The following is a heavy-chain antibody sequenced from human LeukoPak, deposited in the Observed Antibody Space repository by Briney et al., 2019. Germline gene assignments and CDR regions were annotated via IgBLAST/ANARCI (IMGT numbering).Heavy chain of an antibody. Sequence: GSLRLSCAASGFTFSSYWMHWVRQAPGKGLVWVSRINSDGSSTSYADSVEGRSTISRDNAKSTLYLQMNSLRAEDTAVYYCAKGGSYPIDYWGQGALVTVSS. CDR1: GFTFSSYW. J-gene: IGHJ4*02. CDR2: INSDGSST. V-gene: IGHV3-74*01. D-gene: IGHD1-26*01. CDR3: AKGGSYPIDY.